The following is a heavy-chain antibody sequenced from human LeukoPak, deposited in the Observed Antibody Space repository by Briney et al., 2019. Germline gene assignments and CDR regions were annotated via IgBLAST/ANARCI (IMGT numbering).Heavy chain of an antibody. J-gene: IGHJ4*02. Sequence: PGRSLRLSCAASGFTFSSYAMHWVRQAPGKGLEWVAVISYDGSNKYYADSVKGRFTISRDNSKNTLYLQMNSLRAEDTAAYYCARGTSYGDLDYWGQGTLVTVSS. CDR2: ISYDGSNK. V-gene: IGHV3-30-3*01. CDR3: ARGTSYGDLDY. CDR1: GFTFSSYA. D-gene: IGHD4-17*01.